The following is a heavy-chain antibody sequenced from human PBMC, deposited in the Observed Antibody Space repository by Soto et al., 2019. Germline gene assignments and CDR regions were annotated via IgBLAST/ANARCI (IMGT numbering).Heavy chain of an antibody. CDR2: ISYDGSNK. Sequence: QVQLVESGGGVVQPGRSLRLSCAASGFTFSSYAMHWVRQAPGKGLEWVAVISYDGSNKYYADSVKGRFTISRDNSKNTLYLQMNSLRAEDTAVYYCAREGAMVRGPQARFDPWGQGTLVTVSS. CDR3: AREGAMVRGPQARFDP. CDR1: GFTFSSYA. J-gene: IGHJ5*02. V-gene: IGHV3-30-3*01. D-gene: IGHD3-10*01.